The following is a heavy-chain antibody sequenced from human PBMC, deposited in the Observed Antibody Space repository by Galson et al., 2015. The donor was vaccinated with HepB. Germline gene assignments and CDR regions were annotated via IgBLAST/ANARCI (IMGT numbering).Heavy chain of an antibody. J-gene: IGHJ3*02. CDR2: ISAYNGNT. V-gene: IGHV1-18*04. CDR3: ASGGGRFGGAFDI. D-gene: IGHD2-15*01. CDR1: GYTFTTYG. Sequence: SVKVSCKASGYTFTTYGISWVRQAPGQGLEWMGWISAYNGNTNYAQKLKGRVTMTTDTSTRTAYMKLRCMRTDGTAVYYCASGGGRFGGAFDIWGQGTMVTVSS.